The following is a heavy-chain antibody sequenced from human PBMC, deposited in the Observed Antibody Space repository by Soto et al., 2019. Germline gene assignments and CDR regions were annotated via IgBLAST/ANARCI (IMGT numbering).Heavy chain of an antibody. J-gene: IGHJ6*02. V-gene: IGHV2-5*02. CDR1: GFSLSTSGVG. Sequence: QITLKESGPTLVKPTQTLTLTCTFSGFSLSTSGVGVGWIRQPPGKALEGIALIYGDDDKRDSPSLKSRLTDSKDAAKSPVILKIAKLDPDDTSTCYCAHGLELQDFYHGGMDVWGEGTTVALSS. CDR3: AHGLELQDFYHGGMDV. CDR2: IYGDDDK. D-gene: IGHD1-1*01.